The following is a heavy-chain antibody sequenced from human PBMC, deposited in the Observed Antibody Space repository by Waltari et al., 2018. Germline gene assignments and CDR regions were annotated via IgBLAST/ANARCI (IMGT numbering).Heavy chain of an antibody. J-gene: IGHJ4*02. Sequence: QLQLQESGPGVVKPSETLSLTCAVSGYSISSGYYWGWIRQPPGKGLEWIGSIYHSGSTYYNPSLKSRVTISVDTSKNQFSLKLSSVTAADTAVYYCARALRFLEWLLPNYDYWGQGTLVTVSS. CDR1: GYSISSGYY. CDR3: ARALRFLEWLLPNYDY. V-gene: IGHV4-38-2*01. CDR2: IYHSGST. D-gene: IGHD3-3*01.